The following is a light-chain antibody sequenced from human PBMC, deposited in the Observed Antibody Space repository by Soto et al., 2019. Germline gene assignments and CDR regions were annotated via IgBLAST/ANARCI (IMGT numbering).Light chain of an antibody. CDR1: QSISSW. CDR3: QQYNIYSPVLT. Sequence: DIQMTQSPSTLSASVGDRVTITCRASQSISSWLAWYQQKPGKAPKLLIYDASSLESGVPSRFSGSGSGTEFTLTITSLQPDDFATYYCQQYNIYSPVLTFGGGTKVEIK. J-gene: IGKJ4*01. V-gene: IGKV1-5*01. CDR2: DAS.